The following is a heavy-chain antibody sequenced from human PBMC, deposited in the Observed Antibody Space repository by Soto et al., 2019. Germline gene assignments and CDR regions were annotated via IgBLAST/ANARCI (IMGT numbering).Heavy chain of an antibody. J-gene: IGHJ4*02. CDR3: VRDRVAEAGPFDY. Sequence: QVQLVQSGAKMEKPGASVTVSCKASGYTFSNYGTTWVRQAPGQGLEWMGWISAYNGNTAYAQNLQGRFTMTTDTSTNTGYMELRSLRADDTAVYYCVRDRVAEAGPFDYWGLGTLVTVSS. CDR1: GYTFSNYG. V-gene: IGHV1-18*01. CDR2: ISAYNGNT. D-gene: IGHD6-13*01.